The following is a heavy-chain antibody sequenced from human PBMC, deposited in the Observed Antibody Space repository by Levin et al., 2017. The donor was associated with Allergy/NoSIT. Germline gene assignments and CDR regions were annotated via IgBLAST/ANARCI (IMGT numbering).Heavy chain of an antibody. CDR2: IWYDGSNK. CDR3: ARLGSGWSADY. D-gene: IGHD6-19*01. V-gene: IGHV3-33*01. J-gene: IGHJ4*02. CDR1: GFTFSSYG. Sequence: GGSLRLSCAASGFTFSSYGMHWVRQAPGKGLEWVAVIWYDGSNKYYADSVKGRFTISRDNSKNTLYLQMNSLRTEDTAVYYCARLGSGWSADYWGQGTLVTVSS.